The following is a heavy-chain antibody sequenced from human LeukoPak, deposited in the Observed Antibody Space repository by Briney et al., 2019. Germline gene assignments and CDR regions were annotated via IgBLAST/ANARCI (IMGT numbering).Heavy chain of an antibody. CDR2: ISSSSSNTI. J-gene: IGHJ6*03. V-gene: IGHV3-48*01. D-gene: IGHD1-26*01. Sequence: GGSLRLSCAASGFTFSSYSMNWVRQAPGMGLEWVSYISSSSSNTIYYADSVKGRFTISRDNAKNSLYLQMNSLRAEDTAVYYCARDPYSGTYGNTYYYYMDVWGKGTTVTISS. CDR3: ARDPYSGTYGNTYYYYMDV. CDR1: GFTFSSYS.